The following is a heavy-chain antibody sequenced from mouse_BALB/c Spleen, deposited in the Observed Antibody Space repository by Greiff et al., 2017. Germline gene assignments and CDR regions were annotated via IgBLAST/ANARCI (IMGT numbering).Heavy chain of an antibody. Sequence: EVKLQESGGGLVKPGGSLKLSCAASGFAFSSYDMSWVRQTPEKRLEWVAYISSGGGSTYYPDTVKGRFTISRDNAKNTLYLQMSSLKSEDTAMYYCARHVDRYDEAWFAYWGQGTLVTVSA. CDR1: GFAFSSYD. J-gene: IGHJ3*01. D-gene: IGHD2-14*01. V-gene: IGHV5-12-1*01. CDR2: ISSGGGST. CDR3: ARHVDRYDEAWFAY.